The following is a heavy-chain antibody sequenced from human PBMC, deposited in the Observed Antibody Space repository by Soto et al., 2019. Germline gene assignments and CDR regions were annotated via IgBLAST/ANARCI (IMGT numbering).Heavy chain of an antibody. D-gene: IGHD3-9*01. CDR2: IYPGDSDT. J-gene: IGHJ4*02. V-gene: IGHV5-51*01. Sequence: GESLKISCKGSGYSFTTYWIGWVRQMPGKGLGWMGIIYPGDSDTRYSPSFQGQVTISADKSISTAYLQWSSLKASDTAMYYCARRGILTGSPLDYWGQGTLVTVSS. CDR1: GYSFTTYW. CDR3: ARRGILTGSPLDY.